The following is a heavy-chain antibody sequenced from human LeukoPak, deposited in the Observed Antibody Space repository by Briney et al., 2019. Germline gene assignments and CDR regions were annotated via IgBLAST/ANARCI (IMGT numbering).Heavy chain of an antibody. CDR3: ARTRHCSSTSCHPKSPPSLYHFDY. CDR1: GGSFSGYY. D-gene: IGHD2-2*01. V-gene: IGHV4-34*01. CDR2: INHSGST. J-gene: IGHJ4*02. Sequence: SETLSLTCAVYGGSFSGYYWSWIRQPPGKGLEWIGEINHSGSTNYNPSLKSRVTISVDTSKNQFSLKLSSVTAADTAVYYCARTRHCSSTSCHPKSPPSLYHFDYWGQGTLVTVSS.